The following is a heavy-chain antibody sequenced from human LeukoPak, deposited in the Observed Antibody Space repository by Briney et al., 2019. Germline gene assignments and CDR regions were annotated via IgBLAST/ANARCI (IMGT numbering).Heavy chain of an antibody. V-gene: IGHV4-39*01. CDR1: GGSISSGGYY. J-gene: IGHJ4*02. CDR3: ARTPIGGDYFDY. CDR2: IYYSGST. Sequence: SETLSLTCTVSGGSISSGGYYWSWIRQPPGKGLEWIGTIYYSGSTYCNPSLKSRVTISVDASKNQFSLKLSSVTAADTAVYYCARTPIGGDYFDYWGQGTLVTVSS. D-gene: IGHD3-16*01.